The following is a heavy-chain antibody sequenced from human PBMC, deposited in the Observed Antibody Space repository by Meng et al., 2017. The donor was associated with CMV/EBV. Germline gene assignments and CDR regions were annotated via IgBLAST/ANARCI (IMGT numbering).Heavy chain of an antibody. Sequence: GESLKISCAASGSTFSTYGMHWVRQAPGKGLEWVAFILYVGSNKYYADSVKGRFTISRDNSKNTLYLQMNSLRAEDTAVYYCAKDHVVVFTLPPNWFDPWGQGTLVTVSS. D-gene: IGHD2-21*01. CDR1: GSTFSTYG. J-gene: IGHJ5*02. V-gene: IGHV3-30*02. CDR2: ILYVGSNK. CDR3: AKDHVVVFTLPPNWFDP.